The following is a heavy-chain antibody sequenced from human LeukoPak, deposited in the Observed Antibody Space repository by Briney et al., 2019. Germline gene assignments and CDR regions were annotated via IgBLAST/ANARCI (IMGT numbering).Heavy chain of an antibody. CDR1: GFTFSSYS. CDR2: ISSSSSYI. Sequence: GGSLRLSCAASGFTFSSYSMNWVRQAPGKGLEWVSSISSSSSYIYYADSVEGRFTISRDNAKNSLYLQMNSLRAEDTAVYYCARLDPRSGRYWGQGTLVTVSS. D-gene: IGHD6-19*01. J-gene: IGHJ4*02. CDR3: ARLDPRSGRY. V-gene: IGHV3-21*01.